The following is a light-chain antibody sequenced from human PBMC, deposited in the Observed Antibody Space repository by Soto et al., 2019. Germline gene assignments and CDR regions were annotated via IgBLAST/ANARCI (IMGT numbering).Light chain of an antibody. J-gene: IGKJ1*01. CDR1: QRISSSY. V-gene: IGKV3-20*01. Sequence: EILLTQSPGTLSLSPGERATLSCRASQRISSSYLAWYQQKPGQAPRLLTYGASSRATGIPDRFSGSGSGTDFTLTISRLEPEDFSVYYCQQYVSSPTTFGQGSKVEIK. CDR3: QQYVSSPTT. CDR2: GAS.